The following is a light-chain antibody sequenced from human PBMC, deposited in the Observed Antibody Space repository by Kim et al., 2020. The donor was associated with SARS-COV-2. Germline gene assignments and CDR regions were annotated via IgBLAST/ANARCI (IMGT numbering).Light chain of an antibody. CDR2: STS. J-gene: IGKJ4*01. V-gene: IGKV1-39*01. CDR3: QQSFTAPS. Sequence: GDRVTITCRASQSIDNAVNWYQHEPGKAPRLLIYSTSRVQSGVPSRFSGSGSGTDFSLTIGSLQPEDFATYYCQQSFTAPSFGGGTKV. CDR1: QSIDNA.